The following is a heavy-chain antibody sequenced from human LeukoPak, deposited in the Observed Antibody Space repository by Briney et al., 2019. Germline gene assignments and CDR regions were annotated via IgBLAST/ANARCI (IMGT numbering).Heavy chain of an antibody. CDR2: IIPIFGIA. Sequence: SVKVSCKASGSTFTSYSISWVRQAPGQGLEWMGRIIPIFGIANYAQKFQGRVTITADKSTSTAYMELSSLRSEDTAVYYCARALQYYYDSSGYYGYFDYWGQGTLVTVSS. J-gene: IGHJ4*02. D-gene: IGHD3-22*01. CDR1: GSTFTSYS. CDR3: ARALQYYYDSSGYYGYFDY. V-gene: IGHV1-69*02.